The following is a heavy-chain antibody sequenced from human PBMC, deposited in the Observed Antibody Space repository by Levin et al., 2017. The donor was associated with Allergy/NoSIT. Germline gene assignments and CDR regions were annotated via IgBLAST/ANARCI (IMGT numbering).Heavy chain of an antibody. CDR1: GYSFISYW. V-gene: IGHV5-51*01. D-gene: IGHD2-15*01. CDR2: VYPADSDA. CDR3: AKIDSHSGYGMNV. J-gene: IGHJ6*02. Sequence: ASVKVSCQGSGYSFISYWIAWVRQMPGKGLDWMGSVYPADSDATYNPSFLGQVSLSVDKSLKTAYLQWSRLKPSDTAMYYCAKIDSHSGYGMNVWGQGTTVTVSS.